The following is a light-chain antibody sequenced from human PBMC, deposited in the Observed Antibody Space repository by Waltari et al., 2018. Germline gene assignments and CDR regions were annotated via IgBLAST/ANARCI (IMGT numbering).Light chain of an antibody. CDR1: QNINNY. CDR3: QQSSSSPIT. V-gene: IGKV1-39*01. CDR2: ASS. Sequence: DIQMTQSQTSLSASVGDRVIITCRASQNINNYLNWYQQKPGKAPKLLIYASSNLQGGVPSRFSGDGSGTDFTLTISTLQPEDFATYYCQQSSSSPITFGPGTKVDVK. J-gene: IGKJ3*01.